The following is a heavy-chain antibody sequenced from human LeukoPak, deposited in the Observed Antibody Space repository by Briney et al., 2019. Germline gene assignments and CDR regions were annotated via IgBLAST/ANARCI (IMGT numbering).Heavy chain of an antibody. J-gene: IGHJ4*02. V-gene: IGHV3-48*03. D-gene: IGHD5-24*01. Sequence: GGPLRLSCAASGFTFSSYEMNWVRQAPGKGVEWVSVISSSGSTKYYADSVKGRFTIARDNAKNSLYLQMNSLRAEDTAVYYCARKGQYYFDYWGQGTLVSVSS. CDR1: GFTFSSYE. CDR3: ARKGQYYFDY. CDR2: ISSSGSTK.